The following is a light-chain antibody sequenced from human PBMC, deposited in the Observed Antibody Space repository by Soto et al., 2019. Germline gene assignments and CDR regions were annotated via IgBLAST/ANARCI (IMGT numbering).Light chain of an antibody. CDR2: DAS. Sequence: DIQFTQSPSTLSASVGDRVTITCRASQSVTDWLAWYQQKPGKAPKLLIYDASSLQSGVPSRFSGSGSGTEFSLTISSLQPDDFATYYCQQYYRSCTFGQGTKVEIK. CDR1: QSVTDW. CDR3: QQYYRSCT. V-gene: IGKV1-5*01. J-gene: IGKJ2*02.